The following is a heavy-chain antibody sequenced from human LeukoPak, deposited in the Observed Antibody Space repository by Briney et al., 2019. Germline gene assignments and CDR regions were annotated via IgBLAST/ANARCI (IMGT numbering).Heavy chain of an antibody. CDR2: IYYSGST. CDR1: GVSISSYY. D-gene: IGHD3-22*01. CDR3: ASSSGSSVDY. V-gene: IGHV4-59*12. J-gene: IGHJ4*02. Sequence: SETLSLICTISGVSISSYYWSWIRQPPGKGLEWIGYIYYSGSTNYNPSLKSRVTISIDTSKNQFSLKLSSVTAADTAVYYCASSSGSSVDYWGQGTLVTVSS.